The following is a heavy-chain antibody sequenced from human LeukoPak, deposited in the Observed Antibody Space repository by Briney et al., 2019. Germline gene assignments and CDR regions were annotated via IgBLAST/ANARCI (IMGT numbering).Heavy chain of an antibody. Sequence: PGGSLRLYCTASGFTFGDYAMSWVRQAPGKGLEWVGFIRSKAYGGTTEYAASVKGRFTISRDDSKSIAYLQMTSLKTEDTAVYFCTRDTPYFRGYGGNPNYYYYGMDVWGQGTTVTVSS. V-gene: IGHV3-49*04. CDR2: IRSKAYGGTT. J-gene: IGHJ6*02. CDR3: TRDTPYFRGYGGNPNYYYYGMDV. CDR1: GFTFGDYA. D-gene: IGHD4-23*01.